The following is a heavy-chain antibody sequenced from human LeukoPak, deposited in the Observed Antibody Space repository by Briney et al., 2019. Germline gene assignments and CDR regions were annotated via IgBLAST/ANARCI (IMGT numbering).Heavy chain of an antibody. Sequence: PGRSLRLSCAASGFTFTYYAMSWVRHAPGKGLEWVSAISASGSNTYYADAVKGRFTISRDNSKNTLYLQINSLRAEDTAVYFCAKDRICSGGSCYYFHYWGQGTLVAVSS. CDR1: GFTFTYYA. V-gene: IGHV3-23*01. J-gene: IGHJ4*02. CDR3: AKDRICSGGSCYYFHY. D-gene: IGHD2-15*01. CDR2: ISASGSNT.